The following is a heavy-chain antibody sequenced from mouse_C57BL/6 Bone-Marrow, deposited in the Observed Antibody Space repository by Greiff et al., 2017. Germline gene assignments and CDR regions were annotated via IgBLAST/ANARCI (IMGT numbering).Heavy chain of an antibody. Sequence: DVKLQESGGGLVKPGGSLKLSCAASGFTFSSYAMSWVRQTPEKRLEWVATISDGGSYTYYPDNVKGRFTISRDNAKNNLYLQMSHLKSEDTAMYYCARDYYGSSLWFAYWGQGTLVTVSA. D-gene: IGHD1-1*01. J-gene: IGHJ3*01. CDR2: ISDGGSYT. CDR1: GFTFSSYA. V-gene: IGHV5-4*01. CDR3: ARDYYGSSLWFAY.